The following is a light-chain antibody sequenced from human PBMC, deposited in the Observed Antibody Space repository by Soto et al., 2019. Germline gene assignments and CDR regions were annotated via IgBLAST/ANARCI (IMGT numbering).Light chain of an antibody. CDR3: AAWDDSLNAVV. V-gene: IGLV2-14*01. J-gene: IGLJ2*01. CDR1: SSDIGAYNH. Sequence: QSVLTQPASVSGSPGQSITISCTGTSSDIGAYNHVSWYQQNPGKAPQLIIYEVSNRPSGLSNRFSASKSGNAASLTISGLQAEDEADFYCAAWDDSLNAVVFGGGTKLTVL. CDR2: EVS.